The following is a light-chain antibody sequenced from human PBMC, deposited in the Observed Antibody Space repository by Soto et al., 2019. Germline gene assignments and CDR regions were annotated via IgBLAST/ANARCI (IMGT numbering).Light chain of an antibody. Sequence: ESVLTQSPGTLSMSPGERATLSCRASRSVSSSYSAWYQQKPAQAPRLLIYGASSRATGIPDRFRGSGSGTDFTLTISRLEPEDFAVYYCQQYGSSTFTFGPGTKVDIK. CDR3: QQYGSSTFT. V-gene: IGKV3-20*01. J-gene: IGKJ3*01. CDR1: RSVSSSY. CDR2: GAS.